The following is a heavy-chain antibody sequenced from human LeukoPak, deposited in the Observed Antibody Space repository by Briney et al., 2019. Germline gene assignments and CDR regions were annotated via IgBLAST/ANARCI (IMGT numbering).Heavy chain of an antibody. D-gene: IGHD2-2*01. CDR3: ARLSCSSTSCFHTFDI. CDR1: GGSNSSSSYY. V-gene: IGHV4-39*01. CDR2: VYYSGST. J-gene: IGHJ3*02. Sequence: PSETLSLTCTVSGGSNSSSSYYWGWIRQPPGKGLEWIGSVYYSGSTYYNPSLKSRVTISVDTSKNQFSLKLSSVTAADTAVYYCARLSCSSTSCFHTFDIWGQGTMVTVSS.